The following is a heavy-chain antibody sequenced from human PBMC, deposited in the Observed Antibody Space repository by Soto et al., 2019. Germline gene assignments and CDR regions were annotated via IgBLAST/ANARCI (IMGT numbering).Heavy chain of an antibody. D-gene: IGHD3-3*01. CDR3: ARDLSNGGIFGV. J-gene: IGHJ4*02. V-gene: IGHV1-69*04. CDR1: GGTFSSYT. Sequence: ASVKVSCKASGGTFSSYTISWVRQAPGQGLEWMGRIIPILGIANYAQKFQGRVTITADKSTSTAYMELSSLRSEDTAVYYCARDLSNGGIFGVWGQGTLVTVSS. CDR2: IIPILGIA.